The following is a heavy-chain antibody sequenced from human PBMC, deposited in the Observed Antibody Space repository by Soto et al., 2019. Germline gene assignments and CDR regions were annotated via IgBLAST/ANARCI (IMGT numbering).Heavy chain of an antibody. CDR1: GYTFTSYY. D-gene: IGHD2-15*01. CDR3: ARDRPYCSGGSCQGYFQH. CDR2: INPSGGST. Sequence: ASVKVSCKASGYTFTSYYMHWVRQAPGQGLEWMGIINPSGGSTSYAQKFQGRVTMTRDTSTSTVYMELSSLRSEDTAVYYCARDRPYCSGGSCQGYFQHWGQGTLVTVSS. V-gene: IGHV1-46*01. J-gene: IGHJ1*01.